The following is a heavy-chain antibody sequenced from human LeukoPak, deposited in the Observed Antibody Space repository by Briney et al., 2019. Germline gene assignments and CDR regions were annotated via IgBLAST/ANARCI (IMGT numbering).Heavy chain of an antibody. D-gene: IGHD3-10*01. J-gene: IGHJ4*02. V-gene: IGHV4-39*01. CDR3: ARASRLLWFGELPEGFDY. Sequence: PSEILSLTCTVSGGSISSSSYYWGWIRQPPGKGLEWIGSIYYSGSTYYNPSLKSRVTISVDTSKNQFSLKLSSVTAADTAVYYCARASRLLWFGELPEGFDYWGQGTLVTVSS. CDR1: GGSISSSSYY. CDR2: IYYSGST.